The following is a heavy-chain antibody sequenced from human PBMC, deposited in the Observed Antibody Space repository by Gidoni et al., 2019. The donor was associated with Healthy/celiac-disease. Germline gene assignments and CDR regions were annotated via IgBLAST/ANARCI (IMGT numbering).Heavy chain of an antibody. Sequence: QVQLVESGGGVVPPGRSLRLSCAASGFTFSRYAMHWVRQAPGKGLEWVAVISYDGSNKYYADSVKGRFTISRDNSKNTLYLQMNSLRAEDTAVYYCASLELLWFGESSFDYWGQGTLVTVSS. CDR1: GFTFSRYA. CDR2: ISYDGSNK. J-gene: IGHJ4*02. V-gene: IGHV3-30*04. CDR3: ASLELLWFGESSFDY. D-gene: IGHD3-10*01.